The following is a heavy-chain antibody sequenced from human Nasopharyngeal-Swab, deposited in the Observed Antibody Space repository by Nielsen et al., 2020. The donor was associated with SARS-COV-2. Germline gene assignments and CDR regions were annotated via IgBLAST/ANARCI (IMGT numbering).Heavy chain of an antibody. V-gene: IGHV3-23*01. CDR1: GFTFSSYA. Sequence: GESLKISCAASGFTFSSYAMSWVRQAPGKGLEWVSAISGSGGTTYYADYVKGRLTISRDNSKNTLYLQMNSLRAEDTAVYYCAKDGVRLNGIDVWGQGTTVTVSS. CDR3: AKDGVRLNGIDV. J-gene: IGHJ6*02. CDR2: ISGSGGTT. D-gene: IGHD3-16*01.